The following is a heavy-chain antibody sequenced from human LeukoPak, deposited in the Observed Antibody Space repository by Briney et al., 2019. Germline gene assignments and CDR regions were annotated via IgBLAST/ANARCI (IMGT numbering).Heavy chain of an antibody. J-gene: IGHJ3*01. D-gene: IGHD1-14*01. CDR3: VVVVEPPDSDGFDV. CDR2: INADGSTA. V-gene: IGHV3-74*01. CDR1: GFTFGNSW. Sequence: GGSLRLSCVASGFTFGNSWVHWVRQAPGKGLVWVSLINADGSTATYADSVKGRFTISRDNARNTLSLQMNSLTIEDTAVYYCVVVVEPPDSDGFDVWGQGTMITVSS.